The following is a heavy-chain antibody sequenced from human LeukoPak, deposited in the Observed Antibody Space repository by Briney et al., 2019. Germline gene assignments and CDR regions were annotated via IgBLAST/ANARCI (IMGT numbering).Heavy chain of an antibody. CDR1: GFTFSSYG. D-gene: IGHD3-10*01. Sequence: GGSLRLSCAASGFTFSSYGMHWVRQAPGKGLEWVAFIRYDGSNKYYADSVKGRFTISRDNSKNTLYLQMNSLRAEDTAVYYCANYGSGSYYNGGNFDYWGQGTLVTVSS. J-gene: IGHJ4*02. CDR2: IRYDGSNK. CDR3: ANYGSGSYYNGGNFDY. V-gene: IGHV3-30*02.